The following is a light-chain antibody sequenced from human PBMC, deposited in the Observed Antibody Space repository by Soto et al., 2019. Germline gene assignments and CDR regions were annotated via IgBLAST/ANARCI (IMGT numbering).Light chain of an antibody. CDR2: ADS. Sequence: EIVLTQSPATLSLSPGETATLSCRASQSVSGYIGWYQQKPGQAPRLLIYADSNRATGIPARFSGSGSGTDFTLTISSLEPGDFSVYYCQQRYNWPITFGQGTRLEIK. V-gene: IGKV3-11*01. J-gene: IGKJ5*01. CDR3: QQRYNWPIT. CDR1: QSVSGY.